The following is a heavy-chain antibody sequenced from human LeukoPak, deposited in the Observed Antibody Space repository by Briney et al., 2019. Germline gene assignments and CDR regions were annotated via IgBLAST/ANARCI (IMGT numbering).Heavy chain of an antibody. V-gene: IGHV3-23*01. CDR3: AKVSGYTSGWYVDFDC. D-gene: IGHD6-19*01. CDR2: INGGGGST. J-gene: IGHJ4*02. CDR1: GFTLSNAW. Sequence: QSGGSLRLSCAASGFTLSNAWMSWVRQAPGKGLEWVSGINGGGGSTYYADSVKGRFTISRDNSKNTLYLQMSSLRAEDTAVYYCAKVSGYTSGWYVDFDCWGQGSLVTVSS.